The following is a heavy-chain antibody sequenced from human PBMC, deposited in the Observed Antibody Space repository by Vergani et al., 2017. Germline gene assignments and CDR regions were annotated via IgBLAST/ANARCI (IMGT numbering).Heavy chain of an antibody. CDR2: ISWNSGSI. J-gene: IGHJ4*02. CDR1: GFTFDDYA. Sequence: EVQLVESGGGLVQLGRSLRLSCAASGFTFDDYAMHWVRQAPGKGLEWVSGISWNSGSIGYADSVKGRFTISRDNAKNSLYLQMNSLRAEDTALYYCAKSFYGSGWCLDYWGQGTLVTVSS. D-gene: IGHD6-19*01. V-gene: IGHV3-9*01. CDR3: AKSFYGSGWCLDY.